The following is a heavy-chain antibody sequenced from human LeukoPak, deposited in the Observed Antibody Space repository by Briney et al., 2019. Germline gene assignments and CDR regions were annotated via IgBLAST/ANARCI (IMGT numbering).Heavy chain of an antibody. D-gene: IGHD6-6*01. CDR3: ARARQYSSSSLDY. Sequence: GASVKVSCKASGYTFTGYYMHWVRQAPGQGLEWMGWINPNSGGTNYAQKFQGRVTMTRDTSISTAYMEMTSLRFDDTAVYYCARARQYSSSSLDYWGQGTQVTVSS. V-gene: IGHV1-2*02. CDR2: INPNSGGT. CDR1: GYTFTGYY. J-gene: IGHJ4*02.